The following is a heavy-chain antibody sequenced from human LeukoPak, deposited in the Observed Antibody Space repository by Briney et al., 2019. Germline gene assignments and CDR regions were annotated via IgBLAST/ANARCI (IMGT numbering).Heavy chain of an antibody. CDR2: IIPFLDTS. V-gene: IGHV1-69*05. CDR1: GGTFSKYA. CDR3: ARAQAGNYDWLLDL. Sequence: ASVKVSCKASGGTFSKYALSWVRQAPGQGLEWMGAIIPFLDTSNYPPKFQDRVTITTDESTSTAYMDLSSLRSDDTAVYYCARAQAGNYDWLLDLWGQGTLVTVSS. J-gene: IGHJ5*02. D-gene: IGHD5-12*01.